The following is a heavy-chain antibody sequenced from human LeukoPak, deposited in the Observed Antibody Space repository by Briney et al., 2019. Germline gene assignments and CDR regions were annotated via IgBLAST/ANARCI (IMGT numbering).Heavy chain of an antibody. CDR1: GFSFSSYW. D-gene: IGHD2-2*01. J-gene: IGHJ4*02. V-gene: IGHV3-74*01. CDR2: INTDGSSI. CDR3: ARIPASGTALDC. Sequence: GGSLRLSCAASGFSFSSYWMHWVRQARGKGLVWVSRINTDGSSISYADSVKGRFTISRDNAKNTLYLQTNSLRAEDTAVYYCARIPASGTALDCWGQGTLVTVSS.